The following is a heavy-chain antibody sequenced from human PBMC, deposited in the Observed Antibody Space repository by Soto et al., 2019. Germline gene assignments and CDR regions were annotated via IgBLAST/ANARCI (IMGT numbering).Heavy chain of an antibody. CDR1: GFKFSNYA. CDR2: ISATGGGT. Sequence: LRLSCAASGFKFSNYAMSWVRQAPGKGLEWVSLISATGGGTYYADSVKGRFTISRDNSHNTLYLQVHSLAAEDTAVYYCAKDRRAGGNSAFYFDFWGQEAQVTVSS. CDR3: AKDRRAGGNSAFYFDF. V-gene: IGHV3-23*01. J-gene: IGHJ4*02. D-gene: IGHD3-16*01.